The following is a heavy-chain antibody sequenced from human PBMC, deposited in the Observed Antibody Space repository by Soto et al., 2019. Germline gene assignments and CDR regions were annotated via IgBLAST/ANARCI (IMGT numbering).Heavy chain of an antibody. V-gene: IGHV3-30-3*01. J-gene: IGHJ4*02. Sequence: QVQLVESGGGVVQPGRSLRLSCAASGFTFSSNAMHWVSQAPGKGLEWVAVMSYDGSNEYYADSVKGRFTISSDNSKNTLDLQMTCQRAADTAVYYCARDSILSGTTRPPPLDSGGQGTLFSVSS. CDR2: MSYDGSNE. CDR1: GFTFSSNA. CDR3: ARDSILSGTTRPPPLDS. D-gene: IGHD4-17*01.